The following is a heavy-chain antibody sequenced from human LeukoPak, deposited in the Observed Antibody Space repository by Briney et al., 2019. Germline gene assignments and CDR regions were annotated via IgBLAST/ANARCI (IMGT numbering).Heavy chain of an antibody. J-gene: IGHJ4*02. Sequence: PGGSLRLSCAAPGFTFSSYAMSWVRQAPGKGLEWVSAISGSGGSTYYADSVKGRFTISRDNAKNSLYLQMNSLRAEDTAVYYCASSWGYYFDYWGQGTLVTVSS. CDR2: ISGSGGST. D-gene: IGHD3-16*01. CDR3: ASSWGYYFDY. V-gene: IGHV3-23*01. CDR1: GFTFSSYA.